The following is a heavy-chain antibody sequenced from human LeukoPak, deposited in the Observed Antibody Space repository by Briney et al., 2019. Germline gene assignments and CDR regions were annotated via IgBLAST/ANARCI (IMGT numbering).Heavy chain of an antibody. CDR1: GGSISSYY. D-gene: IGHD6-13*01. CDR3: ARVLTEYSSSRCLDF. V-gene: IGHV4-59*01. Sequence: SGTLSPTCTVSGGSISSYYWSWIRQPPGKGLEWIGDIYYSGRTNYKPSLKSRVTILVDTSKNQFSLRLSSVTAADTAVYYCARVLTEYSSSRCLDFWGQGALVTVSS. J-gene: IGHJ4*02. CDR2: IYYSGRT.